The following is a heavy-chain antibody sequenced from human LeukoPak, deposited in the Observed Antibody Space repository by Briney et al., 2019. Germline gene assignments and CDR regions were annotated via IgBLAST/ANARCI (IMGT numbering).Heavy chain of an antibody. CDR3: ARGAAASAGFDY. D-gene: IGHD6-13*01. Sequence: SETLSLTCTVSRGSISSYYWSWIRQPPGKGLEWIGYIYYSGSTNYNPSLKSRVTISVDTSKNQFSLKLSSVTAEDTAVYYCARGAAASAGFDYWGQGTLVTVSS. J-gene: IGHJ4*02. CDR1: RGSISSYY. V-gene: IGHV4-59*01. CDR2: IYYSGST.